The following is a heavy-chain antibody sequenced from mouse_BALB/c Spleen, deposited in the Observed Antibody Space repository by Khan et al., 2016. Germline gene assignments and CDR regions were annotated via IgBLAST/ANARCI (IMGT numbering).Heavy chain of an antibody. CDR1: GYTFTSYY. V-gene: IGHV1S81*02. J-gene: IGHJ3*01. D-gene: IGHD2-4*01. CDR3: TSAGYDYPFAY. CDR2: INPSNGDT. Sequence: QVQLQQSGAELVKPGASVKLSCKASGYTFTSYYMYWVKQRPGQGLEWIGEINPSNGDTNFNARFKSKATLTVDNSSSTTYMQCSSLTSEDSAVDYCTSAGYDYPFAYWGQGTLVTVSA.